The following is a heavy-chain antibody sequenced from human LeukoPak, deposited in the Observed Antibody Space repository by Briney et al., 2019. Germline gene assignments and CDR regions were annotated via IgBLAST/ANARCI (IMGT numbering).Heavy chain of an antibody. Sequence: GRSLRLSCAASGFSFSSYGMHWVRQAPGKGLEWVAVIWYDGTKQYYADSVKGRFTISRDNSKNTLYLQMNSLRAEDTAVYYCAKDPYLAAAGTGWFDPWGQGTLVTVSS. V-gene: IGHV3-33*06. CDR3: AKDPYLAAAGTGWFDP. D-gene: IGHD6-13*01. J-gene: IGHJ5*02. CDR1: GFSFSSYG. CDR2: IWYDGTKQ.